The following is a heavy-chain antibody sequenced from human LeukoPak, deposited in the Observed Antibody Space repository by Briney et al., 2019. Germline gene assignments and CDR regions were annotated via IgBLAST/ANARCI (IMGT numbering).Heavy chain of an antibody. CDR1: GFTFSSYG. Sequence: GGSLRLSCAASGFTFSSYGMHWVRQAPGKGLEWVAVIWYDGSNKYYADSVKGRFTIPRDNSKNTLYLQMNSLRAEDTAVYYCAKDLYYYDSSGTIDYWGQGTLVTVSS. CDR3: AKDLYYYDSSGTIDY. V-gene: IGHV3-33*06. D-gene: IGHD3-22*01. J-gene: IGHJ4*02. CDR2: IWYDGSNK.